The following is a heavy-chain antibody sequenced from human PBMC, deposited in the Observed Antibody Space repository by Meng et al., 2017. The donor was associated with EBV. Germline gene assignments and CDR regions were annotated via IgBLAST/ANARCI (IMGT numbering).Heavy chain of an antibody. D-gene: IGHD3-3*01. V-gene: IGHV1-3*01. J-gene: IGHJ4*02. CDR3: ARSGATIFGVVIPTYYFDY. CDR2: INAGNGNT. CDR1: GYTFTSYA. Sequence: QGQLVEVGAEVKKPGASGKVSCKASGYTFTSYAMHWVRQAPGQRLEWMGWINAGNGNTKYSQKFQGRVTITRDTSASTAYMELSSLRSEDTAVYYCARSGATIFGVVIPTYYFDYWGQGTLVTVSS.